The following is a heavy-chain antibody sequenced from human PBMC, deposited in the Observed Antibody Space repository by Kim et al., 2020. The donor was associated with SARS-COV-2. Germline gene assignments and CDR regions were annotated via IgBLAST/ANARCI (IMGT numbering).Heavy chain of an antibody. CDR2: ST. Sequence: STFYADSVKGRFTISRDNSKNTLDLQMNSLTAEDTALYYCATDPRFTTASWGQGTLVTVSS. CDR3: ATDPRFTTAS. D-gene: IGHD2-2*01. V-gene: IGHV3-23*01. J-gene: IGHJ5*02.